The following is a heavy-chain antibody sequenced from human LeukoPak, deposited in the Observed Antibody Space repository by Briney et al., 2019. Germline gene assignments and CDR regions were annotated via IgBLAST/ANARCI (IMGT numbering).Heavy chain of an antibody. J-gene: IGHJ5*02. CDR3: ARSYYYGSGSYFNWFDP. Sequence: SETLSLTCTVSGGSISSSTYYWGWIRQPPGKGLEWIGTIFYSGTAYYNPSLKSRVTISVDTSKNQFSLKLSSVTAADTAVYYCARSYYYGSGSYFNWFDPWGQGTLVTVSS. D-gene: IGHD3-10*01. V-gene: IGHV4-39*01. CDR1: GGSISSSTYY. CDR2: IFYSGTA.